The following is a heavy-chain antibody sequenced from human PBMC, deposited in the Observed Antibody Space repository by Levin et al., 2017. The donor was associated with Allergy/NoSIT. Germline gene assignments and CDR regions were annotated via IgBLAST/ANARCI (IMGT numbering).Heavy chain of an antibody. CDR2: ISYDGSNK. D-gene: IGHD3-22*01. Sequence: GGSLRLSCAASGFTFSSYGMHWVRQAPGKGLEWVAVISYDGSNKYYADSVKGRFTISRDNSKNTLYLQMNSLRAEDTAVYYCAKDLYYYDSSGYYMGYYYYGMDVWGQGTTVTVSS. CDR3: AKDLYYYDSSGYYMGYYYYGMDV. V-gene: IGHV3-30*18. J-gene: IGHJ6*02. CDR1: GFTFSSYG.